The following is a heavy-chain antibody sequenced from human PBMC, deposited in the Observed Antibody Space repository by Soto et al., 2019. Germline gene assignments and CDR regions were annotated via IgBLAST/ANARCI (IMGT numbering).Heavy chain of an antibody. V-gene: IGHV3-23*01. CDR1: GFTFSDYG. D-gene: IGHD2-2*01. J-gene: IGHJ5*02. CDR2: ILTSGGRT. CDR3: AKGLGYDDNGP. Sequence: LRLSCTASGFTFSDYGITWVRQAPGKGLEWVSEILTSGGRTYYADSVKGRFTISRDNSKNTLYLQMNSLRAEDTALYYCAKGLGYDDNGPWGQGTLVTVSS.